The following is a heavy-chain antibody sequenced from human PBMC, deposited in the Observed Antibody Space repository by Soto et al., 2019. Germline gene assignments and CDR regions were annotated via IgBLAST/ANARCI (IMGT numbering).Heavy chain of an antibody. V-gene: IGHV3-30-3*01. Sequence: PGGSLRLSSAASGFTFSSYAMHWVRQSPGEGLEWVAVISYDGSNKYYADSVKGRFTISRDNSKNTLYLQMNSLRAEDTAVYYCARDYLSTMIVVALGAFDIWGQGTMVTVSS. CDR1: GFTFSSYA. CDR3: ARDYLSTMIVVALGAFDI. J-gene: IGHJ3*02. CDR2: ISYDGSNK. D-gene: IGHD3-22*01.